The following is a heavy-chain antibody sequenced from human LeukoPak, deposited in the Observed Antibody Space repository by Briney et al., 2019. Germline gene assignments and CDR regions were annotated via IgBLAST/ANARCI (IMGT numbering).Heavy chain of an antibody. V-gene: IGHV1-8*01. CDR2: MNPNSGNT. D-gene: IGHD3-22*01. Sequence: ASVKVSCKASGYTFTSYDISWVRQATGQGLEWMGWMNPNSGNTGYVQKLQGRVTLTRNNSINTAYMELSSLRSEDTAVYYCARGPYDSSGYRFDSWGQGTLVTVSS. CDR1: GYTFTSYD. CDR3: ARGPYDSSGYRFDS. J-gene: IGHJ4*02.